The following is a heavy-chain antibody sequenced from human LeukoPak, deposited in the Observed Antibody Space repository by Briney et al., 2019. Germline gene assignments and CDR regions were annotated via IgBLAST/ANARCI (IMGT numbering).Heavy chain of an antibody. CDR2: ISGSGGST. CDR3: AKDRDYYYDRINNYFDY. Sequence: GGSLRLSCAASGFTFSSYAMSWVRQAPGKGLEWVSAISGSGGSTYYADSVKGRFTISRDNSKNTLYLQMNSLRAEDTAVYYCAKDRDYYYDRINNYFDYWGQGTLVTVSS. J-gene: IGHJ4*02. V-gene: IGHV3-23*01. D-gene: IGHD3-22*01. CDR1: GFTFSSYA.